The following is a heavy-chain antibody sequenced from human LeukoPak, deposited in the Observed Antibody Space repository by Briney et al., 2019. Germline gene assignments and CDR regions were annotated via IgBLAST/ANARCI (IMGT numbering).Heavy chain of an antibody. CDR2: ISGYNGNT. CDR3: ARGFSPYYYGSGSYYIDY. D-gene: IGHD3-10*01. Sequence: ASVKVSCKASGYTFTSYGISWVRQAPGQGLEWMGWISGYNGNTNYAQNLQGRVTMTTDTSTSTAYMELSSLRSEDTAVYYCARGFSPYYYGSGSYYIDYWGQGTLVTVSS. J-gene: IGHJ4*02. V-gene: IGHV1-18*01. CDR1: GYTFTSYG.